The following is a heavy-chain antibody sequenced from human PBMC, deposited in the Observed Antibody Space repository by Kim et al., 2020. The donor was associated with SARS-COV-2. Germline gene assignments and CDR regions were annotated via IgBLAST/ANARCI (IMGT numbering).Heavy chain of an antibody. J-gene: IGHJ5*02. CDR3: ALGTIAAAGTWFDP. D-gene: IGHD6-13*01. Sequence: AQKFQGRVTMTEDTSTDTAYMELSSLRSEDTAVYYCALGTIAAAGTWFDPWGQGTLVTVSS. V-gene: IGHV1-24*01.